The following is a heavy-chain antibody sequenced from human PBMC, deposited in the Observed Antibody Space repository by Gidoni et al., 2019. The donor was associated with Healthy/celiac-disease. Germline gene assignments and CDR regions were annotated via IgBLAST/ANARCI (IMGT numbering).Heavy chain of an antibody. D-gene: IGHD3-3*01. V-gene: IGHV4-61*02. J-gene: IGHJ6*02. Sequence: QVQLQESGPGLVKPSQTLSLTCTVSGGSISSGSYSWSWIRQPAGKGLEWIGRIYTSGRTNYNPSLKSRVTISVDTSKNQFSLKLSSVTAADTAVYYCATISAGFWSGSYIDYYGMDVWGQGTTVTVSS. CDR1: GGSISSGSYS. CDR2: IYTSGRT. CDR3: ATISAGFWSGSYIDYYGMDV.